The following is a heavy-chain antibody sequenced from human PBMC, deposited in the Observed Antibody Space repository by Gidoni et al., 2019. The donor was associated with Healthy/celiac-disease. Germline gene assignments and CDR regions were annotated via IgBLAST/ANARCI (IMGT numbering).Heavy chain of an antibody. Sequence: EVQLVESGGGLVKPGGSLRLSCAASGCTVSSYSMNWVRQAPGKGLEWVSSISSSISYISYADSVKGRFTISRDNAKNSLYLQMNSLRAEDTAVYYCARTKLRWYTYFDYWGQGTLVTVSS. CDR3: ARTKLRWYTYFDY. CDR2: ISSSISYI. D-gene: IGHD4-17*01. V-gene: IGHV3-21*01. J-gene: IGHJ4*02. CDR1: GCTVSSYS.